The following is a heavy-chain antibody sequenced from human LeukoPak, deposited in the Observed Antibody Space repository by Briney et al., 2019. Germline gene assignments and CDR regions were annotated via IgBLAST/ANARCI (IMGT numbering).Heavy chain of an antibody. CDR1: GFTFSSYA. J-gene: IGHJ6*02. V-gene: IGHV3-23*01. Sequence: GGSLRLSCAASGFTFSSYAMSWVRQAPGKGLEWVSGISGSGGSTYYADSVKGRFTISRDNAKNTLYLQMNSLRAEDTAVYYCARIKYYYYYGMDVWGQGTTVTVSS. CDR3: ARIKYYYYYGMDV. CDR2: ISGSGGST.